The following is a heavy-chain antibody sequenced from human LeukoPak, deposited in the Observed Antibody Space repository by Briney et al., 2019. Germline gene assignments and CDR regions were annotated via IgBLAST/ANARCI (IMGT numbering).Heavy chain of an antibody. CDR1: GGSFSGYY. CDR3: ARTTYYDFWSGFGDYYFDY. Sequence: PSETLSLTCAVYGGSFSGYYWSWIRQPPGKGLEWIGEINHSGSTNYNPSLKSRVTISVDTSKNQFSLKLSSVTAADTAVYYCARTTYYDFWSGFGDYYFDYWGQGTLVTVSS. D-gene: IGHD3-3*01. J-gene: IGHJ4*02. V-gene: IGHV4-34*01. CDR2: INHSGST.